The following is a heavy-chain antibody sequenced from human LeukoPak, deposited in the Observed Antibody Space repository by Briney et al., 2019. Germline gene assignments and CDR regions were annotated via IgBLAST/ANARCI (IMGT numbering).Heavy chain of an antibody. Sequence: PSETLSLTCAVYVRSFSGYYWSWIRQPPGRGLEWIGQFNHNGRTNYNPSLKSRVTISEDTSNNQLSLKLSSVHAADTAVYYGARGHSRAGWGQGYCSSTSCASFDYWGQGTLVTVSS. CDR3: ARGHSRAGWGQGYCSSTSCASFDY. V-gene: IGHV4-34*01. D-gene: IGHD2-2*01. CDR2: FNHNGRT. J-gene: IGHJ4*02. CDR1: VRSFSGYY.